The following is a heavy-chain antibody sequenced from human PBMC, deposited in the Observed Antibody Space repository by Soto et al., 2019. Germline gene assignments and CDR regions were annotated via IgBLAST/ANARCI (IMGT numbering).Heavy chain of an antibody. Sequence: QVQLVESGGGVVQPGRSLTLSCAASGFTFSSYGMHWVRQAPGKGLEWVAVISYDGSNKYYADSVKGRFTISRDNSKNTLYLQMNSLRAEDTAVYYCAKDLGGAAGLGYYWGQGTLVTVSS. CDR1: GFTFSSYG. D-gene: IGHD6-13*01. CDR3: AKDLGGAAGLGYY. J-gene: IGHJ4*02. CDR2: ISYDGSNK. V-gene: IGHV3-30*18.